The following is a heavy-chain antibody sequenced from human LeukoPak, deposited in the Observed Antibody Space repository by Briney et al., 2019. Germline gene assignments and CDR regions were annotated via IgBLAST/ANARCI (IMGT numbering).Heavy chain of an antibody. V-gene: IGHV3-23*01. CDR1: GLTFSSYA. D-gene: IGHD6-19*01. Sequence: GGSLRLSCAASGLTFSSYAMSWVRQAPGKGLQWVSVISGSGDSTYYADSVKGRFTISRDNSKNTLYLQMNSLRAEDTAVYYCAKEKGSGWDEGHAGLIDYWGQGTLVTVSS. J-gene: IGHJ4*02. CDR2: ISGSGDST. CDR3: AKEKGSGWDEGHAGLIDY.